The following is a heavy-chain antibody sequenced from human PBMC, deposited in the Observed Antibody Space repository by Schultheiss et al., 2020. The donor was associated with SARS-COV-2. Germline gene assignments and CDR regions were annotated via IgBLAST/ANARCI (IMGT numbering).Heavy chain of an antibody. CDR3: ARDQVVVHYGMDV. CDR1: GFTFSSYE. J-gene: IGHJ6*02. V-gene: IGHV3-9*01. CDR2: ISWNSYSI. Sequence: GGSLRLSCAASGFTFSSYEMNWVRQAPGKGLEWVSGISWNSYSIGYADSVKGRFTISRDNAKNSLNLQMNSLRAEDTAVYYCARDQVVVHYGMDVWGQGTTVTVSS. D-gene: IGHD2-2*01.